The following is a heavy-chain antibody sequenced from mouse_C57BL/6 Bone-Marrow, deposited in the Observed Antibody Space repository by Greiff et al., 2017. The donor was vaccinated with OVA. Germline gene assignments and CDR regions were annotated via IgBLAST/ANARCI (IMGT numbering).Heavy chain of an antibody. CDR2: ISNGGGST. CDR1: GFTFSDYY. V-gene: IGHV5-12*01. D-gene: IGHD1-1*01. J-gene: IGHJ3*01. CDR3: ARPQFLYYYGSAWFAY. Sequence: DVKLVESGGGLVQPGGSLKLSCAASGFTFSDYYMYWVRQTPEKRLEWVAYISNGGGSTYYPDTVKGRFTISRDNAKNTLYLQMSRLKSEDTAMYYCARPQFLYYYGSAWFAYWGQGTLVTVSA.